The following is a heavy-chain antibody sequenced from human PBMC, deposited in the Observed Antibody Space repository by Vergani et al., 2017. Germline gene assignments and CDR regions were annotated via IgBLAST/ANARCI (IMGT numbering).Heavy chain of an antibody. J-gene: IGHJ4*02. CDR1: GYSISSGYY. Sequence: QVQLQESGPGLVKPSETLFLTCAVSGYSISSGYYWGWIRQPPGEGLEWIGSIYHSGSTYYNPSLKSRVTISVDTSKNQFSLKLSSVTAADTAVYYCARLHKSGARDLDYWGQGTLVTVSS. D-gene: IGHD3-3*01. V-gene: IGHV4-38-2*01. CDR3: ARLHKSGARDLDY. CDR2: IYHSGST.